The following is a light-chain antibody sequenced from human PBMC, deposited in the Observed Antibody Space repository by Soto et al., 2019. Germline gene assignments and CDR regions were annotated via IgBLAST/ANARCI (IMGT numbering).Light chain of an antibody. CDR1: RDVGSD. CDR3: QESYSALWGT. Sequence: TQMTQSPLSLSASVGEKVIITCRASRDVGSDVSWYQQKPGQAPKVLIYRASTLQSGVPSRFSGRGSGTDFTLTISSLQPEDFATYYCQESYSALWGTFGQGTKVDIK. V-gene: IGKV1-39*01. CDR2: RAS. J-gene: IGKJ1*01.